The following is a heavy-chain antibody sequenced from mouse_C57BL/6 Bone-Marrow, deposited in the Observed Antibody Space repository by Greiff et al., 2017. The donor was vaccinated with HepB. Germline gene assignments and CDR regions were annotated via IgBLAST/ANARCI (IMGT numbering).Heavy chain of an antibody. V-gene: IGHV5-4*03. CDR2: ISDGGSYT. CDR1: GFTFSSYA. D-gene: IGHD1-1*01. Sequence: EVMLVESGGGLVKPGGSLKLSCAASGFTFSSYAMSWVRQTPENRLEWVATISDGGSYTYYPDNVKGRFTISRDNAKNNLYLQMSHLKSEDTAMYYCASTVVGYFDVWGTGTTVTVSS. J-gene: IGHJ1*03. CDR3: ASTVVGYFDV.